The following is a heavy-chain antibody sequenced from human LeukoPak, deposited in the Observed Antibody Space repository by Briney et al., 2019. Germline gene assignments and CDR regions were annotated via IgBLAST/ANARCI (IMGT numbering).Heavy chain of an antibody. CDR3: ARDGVEFYNWFDP. Sequence: GGSLRLSCAASGFTFSSYWMHWVRQAPGKGLVWVSRINSDGSSTTYADSVKGRFTISRDNAKNTLYLQMNSLRAEDTAVYYCARDGVEFYNWFDPWGQGTLVTVSS. D-gene: IGHD2-21*01. J-gene: IGHJ5*02. CDR1: GFTFSSYW. CDR2: INSDGSST. V-gene: IGHV3-74*01.